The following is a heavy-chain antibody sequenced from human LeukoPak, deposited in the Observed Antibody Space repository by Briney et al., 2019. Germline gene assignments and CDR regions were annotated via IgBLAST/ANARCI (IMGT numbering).Heavy chain of an antibody. D-gene: IGHD2-2*01. CDR1: GGSISSNKW. V-gene: IGHV4-4*02. J-gene: IGHJ4*02. CDR3: ARGLSSTRRESDF. CDR2: IYHTGRT. Sequence: SETLSLTCAVSGGSISSNKWWSWVRQPPGKGLEWIGEIYHTGRTNYNPSLKSRVTISLDKSKNQFSLRLNSVAAADTAVYFCARGLSSTRRESDFWGQGTLVTVST.